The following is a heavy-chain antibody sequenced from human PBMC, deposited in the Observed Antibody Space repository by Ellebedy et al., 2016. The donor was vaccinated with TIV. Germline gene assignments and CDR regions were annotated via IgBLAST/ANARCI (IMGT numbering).Heavy chain of an antibody. V-gene: IGHV1-69*13. Sequence: SVKVSCXASGGTFSSYAISWVRQAPGQGLEWMGGIIPIFGTANYAQKFQGRVTITADESTSTAYMELSSLRSEDTAVYYCARAPTAMDQHLYYYYYGMDVWGQGTTVTVSS. CDR3: ARAPTAMDQHLYYYYYGMDV. CDR2: IIPIFGTA. CDR1: GGTFSSYA. J-gene: IGHJ6*02. D-gene: IGHD5-18*01.